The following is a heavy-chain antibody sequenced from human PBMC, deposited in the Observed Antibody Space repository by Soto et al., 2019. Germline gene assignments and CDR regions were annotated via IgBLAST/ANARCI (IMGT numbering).Heavy chain of an antibody. D-gene: IGHD3-16*02. V-gene: IGHV3-23*01. CDR2: ISGSGGST. J-gene: IGHJ4*02. CDR1: GFTFSRYC. Sequence: GEYLRLSSTASGFTFSRYCMSLVRLAPGKGLEWVSAISGSGGSTYYADSVKGRFTISRDNSKNTLYLPMNTLRAEDTDVYYSAQELFTMTFGRVIVDFHYWGEGT. CDR3: AQELFTMTFGRVIVDFHY.